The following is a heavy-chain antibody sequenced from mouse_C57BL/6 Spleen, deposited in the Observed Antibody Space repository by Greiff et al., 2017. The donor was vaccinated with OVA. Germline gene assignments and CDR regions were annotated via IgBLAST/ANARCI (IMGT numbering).Heavy chain of an antibody. Sequence: QVQLKESGAELARPGASVKLSCKASGYTFTSYGISWVKQRTGQGLEWIGEIYPRSGNTYYNEKFKGKATLTADKSSSTAYMELRSLTSEDSAVYFCAREGVLRWDYWGQGTTLTVSS. D-gene: IGHD1-1*01. V-gene: IGHV1-81*01. CDR3: AREGVLRWDY. CDR2: IYPRSGNT. J-gene: IGHJ2*01. CDR1: GYTFTSYG.